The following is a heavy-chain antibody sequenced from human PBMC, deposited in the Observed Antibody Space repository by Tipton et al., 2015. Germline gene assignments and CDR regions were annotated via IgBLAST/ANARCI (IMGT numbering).Heavy chain of an antibody. CDR1: SDSINKYY. Sequence: TLSLTCTVSSDSINKYYWSWIRQPPGKELQWIGYIQYSGGTNYNPSLESRVSMSVDTSKTQFSLEMRSVTATDTAVYYCARDLEHGMDVWGHGTTVTVSS. D-gene: IGHD5-24*01. CDR3: ARDLEHGMDV. J-gene: IGHJ6*02. CDR2: IQYSGGT. V-gene: IGHV4-59*01.